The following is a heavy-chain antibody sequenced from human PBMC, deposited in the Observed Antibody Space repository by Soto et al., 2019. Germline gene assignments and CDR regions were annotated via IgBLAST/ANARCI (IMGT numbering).Heavy chain of an antibody. CDR2: INPITGGT. Sequence: ASVKVSCKASGYTFTSYYIHWVRQAPGQGLEWMGWINPITGGTNYAPKFQGRVTITRDTSITTAYMELSRLRSDDTAVYYCARNYYDSSDRDYLDYWGQGTPVTVSS. V-gene: IGHV1-2*02. CDR3: ARNYYDSSDRDYLDY. CDR1: GYTFTSYY. D-gene: IGHD3-22*01. J-gene: IGHJ4*02.